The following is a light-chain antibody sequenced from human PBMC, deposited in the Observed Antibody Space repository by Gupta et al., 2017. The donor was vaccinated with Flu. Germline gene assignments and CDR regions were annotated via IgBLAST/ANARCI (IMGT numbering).Light chain of an antibody. CDR1: QSVSSSY. CDR3: QQYNKWPLT. CDR2: GAS. Sequence: ELVMTQSPVTLSVSPGERATLSCRASQSVSSSYLSWYQQKPGQAPRLLIYGASTRATGIPARFSGSGSGTEFTLTISSLQSEDFAVYYCQQYNKWPLTFGGGTKVEIK. V-gene: IGKV3-15*01. J-gene: IGKJ4*01.